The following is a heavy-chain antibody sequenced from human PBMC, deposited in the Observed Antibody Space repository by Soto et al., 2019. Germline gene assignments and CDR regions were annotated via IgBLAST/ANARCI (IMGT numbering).Heavy chain of an antibody. J-gene: IGHJ4*02. CDR1: GYTFTSYG. Sequence: QVQLVQSGAEVKKSGASVKVSCKASGYTFTSYGISWVRQAPGQGLEWMGWISAYNGNTNYAQKLQGRVTMTTDTSTSTAYMELRSLRSDDTAVYYCARDKEPLLDSGYFDYWGQGTLVTVSS. D-gene: IGHD2-21*02. CDR3: ARDKEPLLDSGYFDY. CDR2: ISAYNGNT. V-gene: IGHV1-18*01.